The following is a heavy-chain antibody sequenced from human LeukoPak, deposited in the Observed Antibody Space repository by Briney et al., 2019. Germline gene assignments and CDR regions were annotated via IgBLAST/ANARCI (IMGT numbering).Heavy chain of an antibody. D-gene: IGHD6-6*01. CDR3: ARERQLAPDSYYYYYYGMDV. J-gene: IGHJ6*02. Sequence: SQTLSLTCAISGYSVSSNSAAWNWIRQSPSRGLEWLGRTYYRSKWYNDYAVSVKSRITINPDTSKNQFSLQLNSVTPEDTAEYCFARERQLAPDSYYYYYYGMDVWGQGTTVTVSS. V-gene: IGHV6-1*01. CDR1: GYSVSSNSAA. CDR2: TYYRSKWYN.